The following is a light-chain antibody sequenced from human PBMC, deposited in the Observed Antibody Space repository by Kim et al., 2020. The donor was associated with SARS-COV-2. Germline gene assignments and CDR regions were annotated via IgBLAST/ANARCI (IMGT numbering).Light chain of an antibody. J-gene: IGKJ1*01. CDR1: QSLVHSDGNTY. V-gene: IGKV2-30*02. CDR2: KVS. CDR3: MQGTHWPPWT. Sequence: DVVMTQSPLSLPVTLGQPASISCRSSQSLVHSDGNTYLNWFQQRPGQSPRRLIYKVSNRDSGVPDRFSGSGSGTDFTLKISRGEAEDVGVYYCMQGTHWPPWTFGQGTKVDI.